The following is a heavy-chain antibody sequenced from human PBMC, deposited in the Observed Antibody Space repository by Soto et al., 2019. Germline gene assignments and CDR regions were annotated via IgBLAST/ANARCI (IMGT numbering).Heavy chain of an antibody. CDR1: GGSISSSNW. J-gene: IGHJ6*02. V-gene: IGHV4-4*02. CDR2: IYHSGST. D-gene: IGHD1-20*01. Sequence: QVQLQESGPGLVKPSGTLSVTCAVSGGSISSSNWWSWVRQPPGQGLEWIGEIYHSGSTNYNPSLKSRVTISADKSKNQFSLKLSSVTAADTAVYYCARVVVTGGDYYYFGMDLWGQATTFTVSS. CDR3: ARVVVTGGDYYYFGMDL.